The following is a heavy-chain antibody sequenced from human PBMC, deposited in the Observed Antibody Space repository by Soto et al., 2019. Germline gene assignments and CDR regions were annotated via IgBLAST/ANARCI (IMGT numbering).Heavy chain of an antibody. CDR1: GGTFSGYS. V-gene: IGHV1-69*01. CDR3: ARRGGRGLDF. D-gene: IGHD6-25*01. Sequence: QVRLVQSGPEMRRPGSSVTVSCQASGGTFSGYSVNWVRQAPGQGLEWMGEIIPSCDTTTHAPRFQGRLTFTADASTTTVFLVLNSLTPDDTAVYYCARRGGRGLDFWGQGNKVTVAS. CDR2: IIPSCDTT. J-gene: IGHJ6*02.